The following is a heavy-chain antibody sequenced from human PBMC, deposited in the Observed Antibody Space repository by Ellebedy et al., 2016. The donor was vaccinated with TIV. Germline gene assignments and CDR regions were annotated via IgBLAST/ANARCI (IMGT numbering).Heavy chain of an antibody. V-gene: IGHV4-59*08. Sequence: MPSETLSLTCSVSGGSINSHYWSWIRQPPGKGLEWIGYIFYTGTTNYNPSLKSRVTISLDKSKNQFSLKLTSVTAADTAVYYCARHGVTIGGPAYRYFALWGRGTLVTVSS. CDR2: IFYTGTT. J-gene: IGHJ2*01. CDR1: GGSINSHY. CDR3: ARHGVTIGGPAYRYFAL. D-gene: IGHD4-17*01.